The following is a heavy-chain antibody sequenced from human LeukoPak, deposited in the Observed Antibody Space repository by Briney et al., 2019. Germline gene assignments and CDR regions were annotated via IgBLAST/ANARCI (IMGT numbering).Heavy chain of an antibody. CDR3: ARRGYSYGPYDWFDP. Sequence: ASVKVSCKASGYTFTGYYMHWVRQAPGQGLEWMGWINPNSGGTNYAQKLQGRVTMTRDTSISTAYMELSRLRSDDTAVYYCARRGYSYGPYDWFDPWGQGTLVTVSS. CDR1: GYTFTGYY. V-gene: IGHV1-2*02. D-gene: IGHD5-18*01. CDR2: INPNSGGT. J-gene: IGHJ5*02.